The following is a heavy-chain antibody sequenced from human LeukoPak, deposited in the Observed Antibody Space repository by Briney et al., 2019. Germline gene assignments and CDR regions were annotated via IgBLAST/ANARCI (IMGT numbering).Heavy chain of an antibody. CDR3: AADVIYESD. CDR1: GFTFSNSA. Sequence: SVRVSCKTSGFTFSNSALQWVRQARGQRLEWIGWIVVGSGNTNYAQKFQERVTITRDMSTSTAYMELSSLRSEDTAIYYCAADVIYESDWGQGTLVTVSS. D-gene: IGHD2/OR15-2a*01. J-gene: IGHJ4*02. CDR2: IVVGSGNT. V-gene: IGHV1-58*01.